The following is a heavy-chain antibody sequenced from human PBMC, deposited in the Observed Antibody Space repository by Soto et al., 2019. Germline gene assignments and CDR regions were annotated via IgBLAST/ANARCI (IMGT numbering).Heavy chain of an antibody. V-gene: IGHV2-5*02. J-gene: IGHJ4*02. CDR2: IYWDDDK. D-gene: IGHD6-13*01. CDR3: AHSLLAAALDY. CDR1: GFALSTSGVG. Sequence: QITLKESGPTLVKPTQTLTLTCTFSGFALSTSGVGVGWIRQPPGKALEWLALIYWDDDKRYSPSLRSRLTITKDTSKNQVVLTMTNRDPVDTATYYCAHSLLAAALDYWGQGTLVTVSS.